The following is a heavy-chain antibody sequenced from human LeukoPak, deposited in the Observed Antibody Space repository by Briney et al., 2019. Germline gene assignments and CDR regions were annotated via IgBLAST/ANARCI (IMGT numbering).Heavy chain of an antibody. CDR2: TYYRSKWYK. Sequence: SQTLSLTCAISGDSVSSNSAAWNWIRQSPSRGLEWLGRTYYRSKWYKDYAVSVKSRITINPDTSKNQFSLQLNSVTPEDTAVYYCARVKGAVAGAFYYYYYGMDVWGQGTTVTVSS. J-gene: IGHJ6*02. D-gene: IGHD6-19*01. CDR1: GDSVSSNSAA. CDR3: ARVKGAVAGAFYYYYYGMDV. V-gene: IGHV6-1*01.